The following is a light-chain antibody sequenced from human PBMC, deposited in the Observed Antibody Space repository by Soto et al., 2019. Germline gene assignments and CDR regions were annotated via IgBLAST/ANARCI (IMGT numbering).Light chain of an antibody. Sequence: QCVLTQPPSVSGSPGQMVTISCTGSSSNIGAGYDVHWYQQLPGTAPKLLIYGNSNRPSGVPDRFSGSKSGTSASLAITGLQAEDEADYYCQSYDGSLSGYVFGTGTKVTVL. CDR2: GNS. V-gene: IGLV1-40*01. J-gene: IGLJ1*01. CDR1: SSNIGAGYD. CDR3: QSYDGSLSGYV.